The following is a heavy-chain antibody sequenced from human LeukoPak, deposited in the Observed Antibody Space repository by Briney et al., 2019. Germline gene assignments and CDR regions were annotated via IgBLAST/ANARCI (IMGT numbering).Heavy chain of an antibody. CDR2: IRSKANSYAT. Sequence: GGSLRLSCAASGFTFSGSAMHWVRQASGRGLEWVGRIRSKANSYATAYAASVKGRFTISRDDSKNTAYLQMNSLKTEDTAVYYCTRLVGPEDYWGQGTLVTVSS. D-gene: IGHD1-26*01. CDR1: GFTFSGSA. CDR3: TRLVGPEDY. J-gene: IGHJ4*02. V-gene: IGHV3-73*01.